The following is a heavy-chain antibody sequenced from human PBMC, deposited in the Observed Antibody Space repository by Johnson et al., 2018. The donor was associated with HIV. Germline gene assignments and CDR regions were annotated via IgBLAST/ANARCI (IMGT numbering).Heavy chain of an antibody. CDR3: ARSRYDSSGYGI. V-gene: IGHV3-NL1*01. CDR2: IYSGGST. J-gene: IGHJ3*02. CDR1: GFTFSSYG. Sequence: QVQLVESGGGVVQPGRSLRLSCAASGFTFSSYGMHWVRQAPGKGLEWVAVIYSGGSTYYADSVKGRFTISRDNSKNTLYLQMNSLRAEDTAVYYCARSRYDSSGYGIWGQGTMVTVSS. D-gene: IGHD3-22*01.